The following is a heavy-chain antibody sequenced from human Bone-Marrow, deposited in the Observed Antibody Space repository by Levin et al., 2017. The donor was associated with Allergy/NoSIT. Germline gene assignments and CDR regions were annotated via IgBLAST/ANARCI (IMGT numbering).Heavy chain of an antibody. J-gene: IGHJ4*02. CDR1: GGSISSYY. Sequence: PSETLSLTCTVSGGSISSYYWSWIRQPPGKGLEWIGYIYYSGSTNYNPSLKSRVTISVDTSKNQFSLKLSSVTAADTAVYYCAREVKMATIWVIDYWGQGTLVTVSS. V-gene: IGHV4-59*01. D-gene: IGHD5-24*01. CDR3: AREVKMATIWVIDY. CDR2: IYYSGST.